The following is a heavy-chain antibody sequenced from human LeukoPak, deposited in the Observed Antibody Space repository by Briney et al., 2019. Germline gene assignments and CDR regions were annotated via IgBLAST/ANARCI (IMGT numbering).Heavy chain of an antibody. J-gene: IGHJ3*02. CDR1: GYIFTSYW. D-gene: IGHD1-26*01. V-gene: IGHV5-51*01. CDR3: ARWDSGSYSGNAFDI. CDR2: IYPGDSDT. Sequence: GESLKISCKGSGYIFTSYWIGWVRQMPGKGLEWMGIIYPGDSDTRYSPSFQGQVTISADKSISTAYLQWSSLKASDTAMYYCARWDSGSYSGNAFDIWGQGTMVTVSS.